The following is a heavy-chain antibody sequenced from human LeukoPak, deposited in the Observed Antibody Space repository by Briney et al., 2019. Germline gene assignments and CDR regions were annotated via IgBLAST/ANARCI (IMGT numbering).Heavy chain of an antibody. CDR1: GYTFTTYG. V-gene: IGHV5-51*01. D-gene: IGHD4-17*01. CDR2: IYPGDSDT. CDR3: ARHYYGDYYAFDI. J-gene: IGHJ3*02. Sequence: GESLKISCKGSGYTFTTYGVAWVRQMPGKGLEWMGFIYPGDSDTRYSPSFQGQVTISADKSISTAYLQWSSLKASDTAMYYCARHYYGDYYAFDIWGQGTMVTVSS.